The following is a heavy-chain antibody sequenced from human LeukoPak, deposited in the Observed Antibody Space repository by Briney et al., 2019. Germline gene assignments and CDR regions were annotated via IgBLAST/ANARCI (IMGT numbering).Heavy chain of an antibody. D-gene: IGHD3-16*02. V-gene: IGHV3-9*01. CDR2: ISWNSGSI. J-gene: IGHJ4*02. Sequence: GRSLRLSCAASGFTFDDYAMHWVRQAPGKGLEWVSGISWNSGSIGYADSVKGRFTISRDNAKNSLYLQMNSLRAEDTALYYCAKDIRRLGELSPSYFDYWGQGTLVTVSS. CDR3: AKDIRRLGELSPSYFDY. CDR1: GFTFDDYA.